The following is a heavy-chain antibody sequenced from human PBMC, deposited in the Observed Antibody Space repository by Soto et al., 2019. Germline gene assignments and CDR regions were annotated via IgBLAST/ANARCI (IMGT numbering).Heavy chain of an antibody. CDR3: ARGTYSSRWPYYYYYYCMDV. D-gene: IGHD6-13*01. J-gene: IGHJ6*02. CDR2: IYYSGST. Sequence: SETLSLTCTVSGGSISSGGYYWSWIRQHPGKGLEWIGYIYYSGSTYYNPSLKSRVTISVDTSKNQFSLKMSSVTAADTAVYYCARGTYSSRWPYYYYYYCMDVWGQGTTVTVSS. CDR1: GGSISSGGYY. V-gene: IGHV4-31*03.